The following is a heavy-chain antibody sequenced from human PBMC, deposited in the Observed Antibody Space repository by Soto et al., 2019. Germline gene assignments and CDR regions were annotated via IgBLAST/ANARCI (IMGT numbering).Heavy chain of an antibody. CDR3: ASFSAVAGTTSRLFDY. Sequence: QVQLVQSGAEVKKPGSSVKFSCKSSGGTFRSYAISWVRQAPGQGLEWMGGIIPIFGTANYAQKFQGRVTITADESTSTAYMELSSLRSEDTAVYYCASFSAVAGTTSRLFDYWGQGTLVTVSS. V-gene: IGHV1-69*01. CDR2: IIPIFGTA. CDR1: GGTFRSYA. D-gene: IGHD6-19*01. J-gene: IGHJ4*02.